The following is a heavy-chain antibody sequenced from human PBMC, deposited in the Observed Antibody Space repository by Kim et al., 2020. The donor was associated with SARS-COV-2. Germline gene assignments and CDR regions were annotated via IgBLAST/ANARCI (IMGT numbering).Heavy chain of an antibody. CDR3: AREKRGAEYYYDSSGFNWFDP. Sequence: SETLSLTCTVSGGSISSSSYYWGWIRQPPGKGLEWIGSIYYSGSTYYNPSLKSRVTISVDTSKNQFSLKLSSVTAADTAVYYCAREKRGAEYYYDSSGFNWFDPWGQGTLVTVSS. J-gene: IGHJ5*02. V-gene: IGHV4-39*07. CDR2: IYYSGST. CDR1: GGSISSSSYY. D-gene: IGHD3-22*01.